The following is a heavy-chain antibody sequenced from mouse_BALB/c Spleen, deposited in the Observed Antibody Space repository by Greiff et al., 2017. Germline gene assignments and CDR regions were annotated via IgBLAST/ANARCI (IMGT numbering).Heavy chain of an antibody. CDR1: GFTFSDYY. CDR2: ISDGGSYT. D-gene: IGHD1-1*01. V-gene: IGHV5-4*02. CDR3: ARDGYYYGSSTGFAY. Sequence: EVQVVESGGGLVKPGGSLKLSCAASGFTFSDYYMYWVRQTPEKRLEWVATISDGGSYTYYPDSVKGRFTISRDNAKNNLYLQMSSLKSEDTAMYYCARDGYYYGSSTGFAYWGQGTLVTVSA. J-gene: IGHJ3*01.